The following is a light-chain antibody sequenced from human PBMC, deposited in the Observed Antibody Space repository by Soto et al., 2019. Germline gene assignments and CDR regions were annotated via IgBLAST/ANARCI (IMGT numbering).Light chain of an antibody. Sequence: DIQMTQSPSTLSASVGDRVTITCRASQSISTWVAWYQQRPGKAPKLLIYKASTLESGVPSRFSGSGSGTEFTLTISSLQPDDSATYFCQQYDSRSTFGQGTKVDIK. CDR3: QQYDSRST. CDR2: KAS. CDR1: QSISTW. V-gene: IGKV1-5*03. J-gene: IGKJ1*01.